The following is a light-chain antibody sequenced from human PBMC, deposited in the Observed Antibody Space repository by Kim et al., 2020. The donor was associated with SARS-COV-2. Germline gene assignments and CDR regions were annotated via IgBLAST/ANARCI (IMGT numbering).Light chain of an antibody. CDR1: QAISNY. V-gene: IGKV1-27*01. Sequence: GDRVIITCRASQAISNYLAWYQQKPGKAPRLLIYGASTLQSGVPSRFSGSGSGTDFTLTISRLQSEDVATYYCQKYDSASRTFGQGTKVDIK. CDR3: QKYDSASRT. CDR2: GAS. J-gene: IGKJ1*01.